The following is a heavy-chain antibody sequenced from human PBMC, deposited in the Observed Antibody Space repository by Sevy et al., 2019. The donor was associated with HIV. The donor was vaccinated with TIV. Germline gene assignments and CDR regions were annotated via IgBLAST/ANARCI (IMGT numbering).Heavy chain of an antibody. Sequence: ASVKVSCKGSGYPFTGFGISWVRQAPGQGLEWMGWINTNNGNANYAQKYQGRVTMTRDTSTSTAYMELRSLRSDDTAVYYCAKDRGYCSGGSCYIQVWGQGTLVTVSS. J-gene: IGHJ1*01. CDR1: GYPFTGFG. D-gene: IGHD2-15*01. CDR2: INTNNGNA. V-gene: IGHV1-18*01. CDR3: AKDRGYCSGGSCYIQV.